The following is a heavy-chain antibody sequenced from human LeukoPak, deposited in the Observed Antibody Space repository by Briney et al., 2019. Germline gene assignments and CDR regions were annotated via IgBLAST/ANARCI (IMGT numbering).Heavy chain of an antibody. Sequence: GGSLRLSCAASGFTFGSYSMNWVRQAPGKGLEWASYISSSSGTIYYIDAVKGRFTISRDNAKNSLYLQMDSLRDEDTAVYYCARYCSGGYCYSPFSFDHWGQGTLVTVSS. J-gene: IGHJ4*02. CDR2: ISSSSGTI. CDR1: GFTFGSYS. V-gene: IGHV3-48*02. CDR3: ARYCSGGYCYSPFSFDH. D-gene: IGHD2-15*01.